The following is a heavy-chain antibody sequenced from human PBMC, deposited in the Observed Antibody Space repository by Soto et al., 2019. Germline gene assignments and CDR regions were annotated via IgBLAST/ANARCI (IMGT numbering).Heavy chain of an antibody. Sequence: SETLSLTCAVYGGSFSGYYWSWIRQPPGKGLEWIGEINHSGSTNYNPSLKSRVTISVDTSKNQFSLKLSSVTAADTAVYYCARVFSSSLFLDYWGQGTLVTVSS. CDR1: GGSFSGYY. CDR2: INHSGST. J-gene: IGHJ4*02. D-gene: IGHD6-6*01. CDR3: ARVFSSSLFLDY. V-gene: IGHV4-34*01.